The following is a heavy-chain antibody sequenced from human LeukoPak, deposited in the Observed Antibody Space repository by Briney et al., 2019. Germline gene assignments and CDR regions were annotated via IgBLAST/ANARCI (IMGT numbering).Heavy chain of an antibody. CDR3: TRDESFYGSGRYY. J-gene: IGHJ4*02. D-gene: IGHD3-10*01. Sequence: PGGSLGLSCAASGFTVSSNYMSWVRQAPGKGLEWVSVIYSGGSTYYADSVKGRFTISRDNSKNTLYLQMNSLRAEDTAVYYCTRDESFYGSGRYYWGQGTLVTVSS. CDR2: IYSGGST. V-gene: IGHV3-53*01. CDR1: GFTVSSNY.